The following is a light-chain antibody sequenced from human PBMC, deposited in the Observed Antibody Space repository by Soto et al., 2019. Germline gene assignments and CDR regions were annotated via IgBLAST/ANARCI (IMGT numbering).Light chain of an antibody. J-gene: IGKJ2*01. V-gene: IGKV3-11*01. Sequence: EIVLTQSPATLSLSPGERASLSCRASQSLGTHLAWYQQRPGQSPRLLIYDAYKRATGIPARFSGGGSGADFTLTISSLEPEDFAVYYGQQRRNWPMFTFGQGTKLEIK. CDR1: QSLGTH. CDR3: QQRRNWPMFT. CDR2: DAY.